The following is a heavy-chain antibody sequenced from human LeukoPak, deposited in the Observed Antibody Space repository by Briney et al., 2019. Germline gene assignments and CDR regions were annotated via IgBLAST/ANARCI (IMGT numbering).Heavy chain of an antibody. J-gene: IGHJ5*02. V-gene: IGHV3-74*01. CDR1: GFTFSNYW. Sequence: PGGSLRLSCAASGFTFSNYWMHWVRQAPGKGLVWVSRMNRGGRSTRYADSVKGRFTISRDDAKNTLYLQMNSLRAEDTAVYYCARDPRIATATTASYRFDPWGQGTLVTVCS. D-gene: IGHD1-26*01. CDR2: MNRGGRST. CDR3: ARDPRIATATTASYRFDP.